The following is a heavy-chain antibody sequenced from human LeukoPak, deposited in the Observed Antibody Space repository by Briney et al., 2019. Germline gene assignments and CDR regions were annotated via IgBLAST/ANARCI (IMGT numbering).Heavy chain of an antibody. CDR2: ISSSGSTI. Sequence: GGSLRLSCAASGFTFSSYEMNWVRQAPGKGREWVSYISSSGSTIYYADSVKGRFTISRDNAKNSLYLQMNSLRAEDTAVYYRARGPLRCSGGSCYSDYYYYGMDVWGKGTTVTVSS. D-gene: IGHD2-15*01. CDR3: ARGPLRCSGGSCYSDYYYYGMDV. V-gene: IGHV3-48*03. J-gene: IGHJ6*04. CDR1: GFTFSSYE.